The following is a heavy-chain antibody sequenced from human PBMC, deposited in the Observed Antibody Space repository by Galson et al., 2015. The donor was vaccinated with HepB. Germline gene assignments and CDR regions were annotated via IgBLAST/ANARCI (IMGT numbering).Heavy chain of an antibody. CDR3: AKDDVPGKVLVSALDY. Sequence: SLRLSCAASGFTFSSYAMSWVRQAPGKGLEWVSAISGSGGSTYYADSVKGRFTISRDNSKNTLYLQMNSLRAEDTAVYYCAKDDVPGKVLVSALDYWGQGTLVTVSS. D-gene: IGHD2/OR15-2a*01. CDR2: ISGSGGST. V-gene: IGHV3-23*01. CDR1: GFTFSSYA. J-gene: IGHJ4*02.